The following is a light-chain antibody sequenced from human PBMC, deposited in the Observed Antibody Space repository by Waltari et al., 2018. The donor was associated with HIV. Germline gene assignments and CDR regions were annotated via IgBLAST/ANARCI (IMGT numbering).Light chain of an antibody. CDR2: DVN. CDR1: SSDVGGYKY. V-gene: IGLV2-11*01. J-gene: IGLJ2*01. CDR3: CSYAGNYTVV. Sequence: QSALTQPRSVSGSPGQSVTISCTGTSSDVGGYKYVSGYQHHPGKAPQLMIFDVNKRPSGVPDRFSGSKSGNTASLTISGLQAEDEADYDCCSYAGNYTVVFGGGTKLTVL.